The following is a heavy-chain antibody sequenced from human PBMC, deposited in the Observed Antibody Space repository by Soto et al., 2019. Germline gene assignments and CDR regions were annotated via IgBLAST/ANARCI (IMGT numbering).Heavy chain of an antibody. V-gene: IGHV1-18*04. CDR3: TRWAGQTYDYGGPLDN. J-gene: IGHJ4*02. D-gene: IGHD4-17*01. CDR2: ISGYNGNT. Sequence: QVQLVQSGAEVKKPGASVKVSCKASGYTFTSHGISWVRQAPGQGPEWMGWISGYNGNTNYAQKVHGRVTMTTDTSTSTAYMELRSLTSDDTAVYYCTRWAGQTYDYGGPLDNWGQGTLVTVSS. CDR1: GYTFTSHG.